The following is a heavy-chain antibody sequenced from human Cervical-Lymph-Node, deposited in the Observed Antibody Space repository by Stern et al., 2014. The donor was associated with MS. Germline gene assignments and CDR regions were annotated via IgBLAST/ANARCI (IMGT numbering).Heavy chain of an antibody. CDR1: GGRFNNHA. V-gene: IGHV1-69*01. CDR2: IIPIFGAP. CDR3: AKGRGSYWFFDL. D-gene: IGHD1-26*01. J-gene: IGHJ2*01. Sequence: VQLEESGGEVKKPGSSVKVSCMASGGRFNNHAVSWVRQAPGQGHEWLGGIIPIFGAPDYAQKFQGRVTITADESTSTVYMEFSSLRSEDTAMYYCAKGRGSYWFFDLWGRGTLVIVSS.